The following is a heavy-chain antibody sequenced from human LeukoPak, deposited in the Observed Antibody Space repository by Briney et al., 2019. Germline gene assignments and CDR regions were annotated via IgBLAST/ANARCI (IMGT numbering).Heavy chain of an antibody. D-gene: IGHD5-12*01. CDR3: ARSGVSGYGWDY. J-gene: IGHJ4*02. Sequence: GASLKISCKGSGYSFTTYWIAWVRQMPGKGLEWMGIIFPSDSDTRYSPSFQGQVTISADKSISTAYLQWSSLKASDTAIFYCARSGVSGYGWDYWGQGTLVTVSS. CDR2: IFPSDSDT. V-gene: IGHV5-51*01. CDR1: GYSFTTYW.